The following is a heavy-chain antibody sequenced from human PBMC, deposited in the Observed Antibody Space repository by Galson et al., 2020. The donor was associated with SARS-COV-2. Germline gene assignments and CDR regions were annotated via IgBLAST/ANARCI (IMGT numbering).Heavy chain of an antibody. CDR1: GFTFSSYA. CDR2: ISYDESNK. D-gene: IGHD3-10*01. CDR3: ARGDHDYGSGALVDY. J-gene: IGHJ4*02. V-gene: IGHV3-30*04. Sequence: GESLKISCAASGFTFSSYAMHWVRQAPGKGLEWVAVISYDESNKYYADSVKGRFTISRDNSKNTLYLQMNSLRAEDTAVYYCARGDHDYGSGALVDYWGQGTLVTVSS.